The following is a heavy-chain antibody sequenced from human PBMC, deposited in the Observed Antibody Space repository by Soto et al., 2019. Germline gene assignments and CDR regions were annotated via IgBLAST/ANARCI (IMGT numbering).Heavy chain of an antibody. V-gene: IGHV5-10-1*01. J-gene: IGHJ4*02. CDR3: ARQIYDSDTGPNFQYYFDS. D-gene: IGHD3-22*01. CDR2: IDPSDSQT. Sequence: PGESLKISCKGSGYSFAGYWITWVRQKPGKGLEWMGRIDPSDSQTYYSPSFRGHVTISVTKSITTVFLQWSSLRASHTAMYYCARQIYDSDTGPNFQYYFDSWGQGIPVTVSS. CDR1: GYSFAGYW.